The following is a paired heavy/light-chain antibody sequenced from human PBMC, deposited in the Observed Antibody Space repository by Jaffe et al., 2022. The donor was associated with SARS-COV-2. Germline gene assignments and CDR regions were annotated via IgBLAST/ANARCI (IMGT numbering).Heavy chain of an antibody. CDR1: RLSFSDYY. Sequence: QVQLVESGGGLVRPGGSLRLSCEVSRLSFSDYYMGWIRQTPGEGLEWISYISTTGTTEYYADSVKGRFTISRDNANNSLYLQMNSLRAEDTAVYYCARAGYHSTFDYWGQGTLVTVSS. CDR3: ARAGYHSTFDY. D-gene: IGHD3-9*01. CDR2: ISTTGTTE. J-gene: IGHJ4*02. V-gene: IGHV3-11*01.
Light chain of an antibody. CDR2: AAS. Sequence: DIQMTQSPSSLSASVGDRVTITCRASQSIGTYLAWYQQKPGKAPKLLIYAASSLHSGVPSRFRGSASGTDFTLTVSSLQPEDFATYYCQQSYDTPFTFGPGTKLDI. V-gene: IGKV1-39*01. J-gene: IGKJ3*01. CDR1: QSIGTY. CDR3: QQSYDTPFT.